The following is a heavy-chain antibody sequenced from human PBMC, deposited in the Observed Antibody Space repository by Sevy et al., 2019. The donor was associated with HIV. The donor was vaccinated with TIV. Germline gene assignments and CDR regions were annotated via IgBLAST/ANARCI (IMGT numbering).Heavy chain of an antibody. CDR1: GFTFSSYA. J-gene: IGHJ6*02. CDR2: VSVTGRST. V-gene: IGHV3-23*01. CDR3: AKGYCSGGSCPRDYYYYGMDV. D-gene: IGHD2-15*01. Sequence: GGSLRLSCAASGFTFSSYAMNWVRQAPGKGLDWVSSVSVTGRSTYYAGSGEGRFTSPRDNSKGTLYLQMNSLGADDTAVYDCAKGYCSGGSCPRDYYYYGMDVWGQGTTVTVSS.